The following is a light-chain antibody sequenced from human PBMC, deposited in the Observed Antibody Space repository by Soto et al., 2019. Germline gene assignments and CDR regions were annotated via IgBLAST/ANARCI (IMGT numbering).Light chain of an antibody. Sequence: EIVLTQSPGTLSLSPGERPTLSGRSSQSVSSSYLVWHQQKPGQAPRLLIYAASRRATGIPDRFSGSGSGTDFTLTISRLEPEDFAVYYCQPYGSSPWTVGPVTQVEIK. CDR1: QSVSSSY. J-gene: IGKJ1*01. CDR3: QPYGSSPWT. CDR2: AAS. V-gene: IGKV3-20*01.